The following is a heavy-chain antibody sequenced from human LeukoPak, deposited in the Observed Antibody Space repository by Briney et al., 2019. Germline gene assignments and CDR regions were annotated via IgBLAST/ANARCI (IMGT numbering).Heavy chain of an antibody. J-gene: IGHJ6*02. CDR2: ISSGGTTI. CDR3: ARDGQFYGMDV. V-gene: IGHV3-48*01. CDR1: GFTFSSYS. Sequence: GGSLRLSCAASGFTFSSYSLNWVRQAPGKGLEWVSYISSGGTTIHYADSVKGRFTISRDRAKNSLYLQMNSLRVEDTAVYYCARDGQFYGMDVWGQGTSVIVSS. D-gene: IGHD5-24*01.